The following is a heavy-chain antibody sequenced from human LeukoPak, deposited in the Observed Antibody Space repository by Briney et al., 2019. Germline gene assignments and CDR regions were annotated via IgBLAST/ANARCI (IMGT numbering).Heavy chain of an antibody. Sequence: SETLSLTCAVYGGSFSGYYWSWIRQPPGKGLEWIGEINHSGSTNYNPSLKSRVTISVDTSKNQFSLKLSSVTAADTAVYYCARGRFRVYAPYYFDYWGQGTLVTVSP. J-gene: IGHJ4*02. CDR3: ARGRFRVYAPYYFDY. CDR1: GGSFSGYY. CDR2: INHSGST. D-gene: IGHD2-8*01. V-gene: IGHV4-34*01.